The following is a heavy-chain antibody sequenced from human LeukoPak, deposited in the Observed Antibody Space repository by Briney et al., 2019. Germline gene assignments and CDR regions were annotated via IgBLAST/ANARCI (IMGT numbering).Heavy chain of an antibody. Sequence: SETLSLTCTVSSDSISSYYWSWIRQPPGKGLEWIGYIYYSGTTKYNPSLKSRVTISVDTSKNQFSLKLTSVTAADTAVYYCATLGEYYDSSGYYYNWGQGTLVTVSS. J-gene: IGHJ4*02. CDR1: SDSISSYY. CDR2: IYYSGTT. CDR3: ATLGEYYDSSGYYYN. V-gene: IGHV4-59*12. D-gene: IGHD3-22*01.